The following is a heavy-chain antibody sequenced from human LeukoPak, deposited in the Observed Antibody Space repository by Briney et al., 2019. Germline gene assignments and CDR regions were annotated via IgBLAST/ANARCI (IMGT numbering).Heavy chain of an antibody. V-gene: IGHV4-61*02. J-gene: IGHJ3*02. CDR2: IYTSGST. Sequence: SETLSLTCTVSGGSISSGSYYWSWIRQPAGKGLEWIGRIYTSGSTNYNPSLKSRVTLPVDTSKNKFSLKLSSVTAADTAVYYCARDSGYSYGRDHDAFDIWGQGTMVTVSS. CDR1: GGSISSGSYY. CDR3: ARDSGYSYGRDHDAFDI. D-gene: IGHD5-18*01.